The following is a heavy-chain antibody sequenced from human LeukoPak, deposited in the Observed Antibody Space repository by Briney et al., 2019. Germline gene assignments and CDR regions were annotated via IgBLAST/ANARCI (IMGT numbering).Heavy chain of an antibody. CDR3: ARDWHYAMDV. CDR1: GFTVSRTW. J-gene: IGHJ6*02. V-gene: IGHV3-74*01. Sequence: PGGSLRLSCAASGFTVSRTWMYWVRQAPGKGLVWVSRINSDGSSTTYADSVKGRFTISRDNAKNTAYLQMNSLRGEDTAVYFCARDWHYAMDVWGQGTTVTVSS. CDR2: INSDGSST.